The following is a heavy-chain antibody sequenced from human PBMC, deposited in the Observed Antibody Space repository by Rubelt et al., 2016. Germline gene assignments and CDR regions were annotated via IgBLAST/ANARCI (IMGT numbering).Heavy chain of an antibody. D-gene: IGHD3-22*01. CDR1: GFTVSSNY. CDR2: IYSGGST. J-gene: IGHJ4*02. Sequence: EVQLVESGGGLIQPGGSLRLSCAASGFTVSSNYMSWVRQAPGKGLEWVSVIYSGGSTYYADSVKGRFTISRDNSKNTLYLQMNSLRAEDTAVYYCAKVGHHYYDSSGAFDYWGQGTLVTVSS. CDR3: AKVGHHYYDSSGAFDY. V-gene: IGHV3-66*03.